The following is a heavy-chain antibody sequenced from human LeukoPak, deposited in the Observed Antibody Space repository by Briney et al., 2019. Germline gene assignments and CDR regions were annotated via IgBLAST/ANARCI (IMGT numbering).Heavy chain of an antibody. V-gene: IGHV3-30*18. CDR1: GFTFSSYG. J-gene: IGHJ4*02. CDR2: ISYDGSNK. Sequence: GGSLRLSCAASGFTFSSYGMHWVRQAPGKGLEWVAVISYDGSNKYYADSVKGRFTISRDNSKNTLYLQMNSLRAEDTAVYYCAKGNYGDYGVFDYWGQGTLVTVSS. D-gene: IGHD4-17*01. CDR3: AKGNYGDYGVFDY.